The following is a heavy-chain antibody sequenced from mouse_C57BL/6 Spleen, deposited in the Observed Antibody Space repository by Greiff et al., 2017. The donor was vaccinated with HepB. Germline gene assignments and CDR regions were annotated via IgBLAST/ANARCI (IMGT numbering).Heavy chain of an antibody. D-gene: IGHD2-1*01. V-gene: IGHV1-18*01. CDR2: INPNNGGT. J-gene: IGHJ4*01. Sequence: EVQLQQSGPELVKPGASVKIPCKASGYTFTDYNMDWVKQSHGKSLEWIGDINPNNGGTIYNQKFKGKATLTVDKSSSTAYMELRSLTSEDTAVYYCAREGIYYGNENAMDYWGQGTSVTVSS. CDR3: AREGIYYGNENAMDY. CDR1: GYTFTDYN.